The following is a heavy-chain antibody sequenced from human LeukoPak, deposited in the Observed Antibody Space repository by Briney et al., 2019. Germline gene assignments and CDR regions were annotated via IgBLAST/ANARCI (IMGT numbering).Heavy chain of an antibody. D-gene: IGHD6-13*01. Sequence: GGSLRLSCAASGFTFSSYAMSWVRQAPGKGLEWVSAIIGSGSSTYYADSVKGRFTISRDNSKKTLFLQMNSLRAEDTAVYYCAKDRAQQLVLDFWGQGTLVTVSS. V-gene: IGHV3-23*01. J-gene: IGHJ4*02. CDR3: AKDRAQQLVLDF. CDR1: GFTFSSYA. CDR2: IIGSGSST.